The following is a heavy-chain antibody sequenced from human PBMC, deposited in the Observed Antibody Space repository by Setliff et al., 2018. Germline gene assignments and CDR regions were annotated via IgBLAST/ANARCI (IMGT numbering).Heavy chain of an antibody. J-gene: IGHJ4*02. D-gene: IGHD3-16*01. CDR1: GYSISSGYY. Sequence: PSETLSLTCAVSGYSISSGYYWGWIRQPPGKGLEWIGSIYHSGSTNYNPSLKSRVTISVDTSKNQFSLKLSSVTAADTAVYYCAGSLGGFDYWGQGTLVTVSS. V-gene: IGHV4-38-2*01. CDR3: AGSLGGFDY. CDR2: IYHSGST.